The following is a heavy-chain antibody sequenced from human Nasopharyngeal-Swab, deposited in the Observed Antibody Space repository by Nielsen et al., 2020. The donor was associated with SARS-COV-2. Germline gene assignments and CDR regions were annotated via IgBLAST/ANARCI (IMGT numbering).Heavy chain of an antibody. Sequence: SETLSLTCTVSGGSISSSSYYWGWIRQPPGKGLEWIGSIYYSGSTYYNPSLKSRVTISVDTSKNQFSLKLSSVTAADTAVYYCARLFPGYSSSWYPRGYGMDVWGQGTTVTVSS. CDR3: ARLFPGYSSSWYPRGYGMDV. D-gene: IGHD6-13*01. J-gene: IGHJ6*02. CDR2: IYYSGST. V-gene: IGHV4-39*01. CDR1: GGSISSSSYY.